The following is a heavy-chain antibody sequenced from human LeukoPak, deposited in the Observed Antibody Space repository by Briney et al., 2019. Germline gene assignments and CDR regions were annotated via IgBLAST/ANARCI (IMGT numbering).Heavy chain of an antibody. D-gene: IGHD2-21*02. V-gene: IGHV3-23*01. CDR2: ISGSGGST. Sequence: PPGGSLRLSCAASGFTFSSYAMSWVRQAPGKGLEWVSAISGSGGSTYYADSVKGRFTISRDNSKNTLYLQMNSLRAEDTAVYYCAKSSVVVTAIPYYFDYWGQGTLVAVSS. CDR1: GFTFSSYA. J-gene: IGHJ4*02. CDR3: AKSSVVVTAIPYYFDY.